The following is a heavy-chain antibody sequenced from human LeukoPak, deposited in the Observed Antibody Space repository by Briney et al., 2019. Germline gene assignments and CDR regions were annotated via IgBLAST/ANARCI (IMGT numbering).Heavy chain of an antibody. CDR2: FYQGGGS. J-gene: IGHJ4*01. D-gene: IGHD3-22*01. V-gene: IGHV4-4*02. CDR3: ARQYGDGGFYYGYYFDY. Sequence: SGTLSLTFGGSGGSLNQGVWWSWVRPPPGKGLEGIGEFYQGGGSKYNATLRRRVTKSVDKSQNHFSPPLNSVTAADTAAYYWARQYGDGGFYYGYYFDYWGAGSLGTVSP. CDR1: GGSLNQGVW.